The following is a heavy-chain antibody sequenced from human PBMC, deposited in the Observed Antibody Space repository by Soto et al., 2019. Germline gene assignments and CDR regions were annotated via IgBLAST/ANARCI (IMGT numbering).Heavy chain of an antibody. CDR1: GGSISGSY. J-gene: IGHJ4*02. CDR3: ASSVAVTGAHSDY. V-gene: IGHV4-59*01. Sequence: SETLSLTCSVSGGSISGSYWSWIRQSPGKGLEWLGYVYYTGSTNYSPSLRSRVSISVDTSKNEFSLRLSSVTAADTAVYFCASSVAVTGAHSDYWGQGTQVTVSS. D-gene: IGHD2-8*02. CDR2: VYYTGST.